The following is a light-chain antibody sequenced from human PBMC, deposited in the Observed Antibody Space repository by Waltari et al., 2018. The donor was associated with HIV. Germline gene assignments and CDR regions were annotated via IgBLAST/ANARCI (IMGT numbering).Light chain of an antibody. J-gene: IGKJ1*01. CDR2: GAS. CDR3: QHYSNWPPWT. CDR1: QSVSPN. V-gene: IGKV3-15*01. Sequence: EILMTQSPATLSVSPGERVTLPCRASQSVSPNLAWYQQKPGQAPRLLIYGASFTATDIPARFSASGSGTEFTLTINSLQSEDFAVYYCQHYSNWPPWTFGQGTRVEFK.